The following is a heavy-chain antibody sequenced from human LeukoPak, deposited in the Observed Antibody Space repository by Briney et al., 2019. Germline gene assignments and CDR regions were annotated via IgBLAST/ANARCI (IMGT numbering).Heavy chain of an antibody. CDR3: AREGQDYYDSSMAFDY. CDR1: GFTFSSYS. J-gene: IGHJ4*02. V-gene: IGHV3-21*01. CDR2: ISSSSSYI. D-gene: IGHD3-22*01. Sequence: GGSMRLSCAASGFTFSSYSMNWVRQAPGKGLEWVSSISSSSSYIYYADSVKGRFTISRDNAKNSLYLQMNSLRAEDTAVYYCAREGQDYYDSSMAFDYWGQGTLVTVSP.